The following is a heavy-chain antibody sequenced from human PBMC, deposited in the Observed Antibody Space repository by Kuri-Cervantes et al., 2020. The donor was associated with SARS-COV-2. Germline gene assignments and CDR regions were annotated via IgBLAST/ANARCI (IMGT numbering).Heavy chain of an antibody. CDR2: INHGGST. Sequence: SETLSLTCAVYGGSFSGYYWSWIRQPPGKGLEWIGEINHGGSTNYNPSLKSRVTISVDRSKNQFSLKLSSVTAADTAVYYCARELVVPAATGYYYYGMDVWGQGTTVTVSS. CDR3: ARELVVPAATGYYYYGMDV. J-gene: IGHJ6*02. D-gene: IGHD2-2*01. CDR1: GGSFSGYY. V-gene: IGHV4-34*01.